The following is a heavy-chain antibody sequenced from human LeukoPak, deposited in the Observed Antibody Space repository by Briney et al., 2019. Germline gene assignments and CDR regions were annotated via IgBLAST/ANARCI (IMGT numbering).Heavy chain of an antibody. CDR3: ARDLSFVVVPADGFDP. V-gene: IGHV3-11*01. D-gene: IGHD2-2*01. Sequence: GGSLRLSCAASGFTFSDYDMSWIRQAPGKGLEWVSYISSSVSTRYYADSVKGRLTISWDSTRDSRYLQRTSVRAEDAAVYYCARDLSFVVVPADGFDPWGQGTLVTVSS. CDR1: GFTFSDYD. CDR2: ISSSVSTR. J-gene: IGHJ5*02.